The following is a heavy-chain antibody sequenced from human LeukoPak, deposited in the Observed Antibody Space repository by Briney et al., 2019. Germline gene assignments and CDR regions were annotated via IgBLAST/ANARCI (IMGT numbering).Heavy chain of an antibody. Sequence: ASVKVSCKASGYTFTSYDINWVRQATGQGLEWMGWMNPNSGNTGYAQKFQGRVTMTRNTSINTAYMELSSLRSEDTAVYYCARGPYIVVVPAAISYAFDIWGQGTMVTVSS. J-gene: IGHJ3*02. CDR2: MNPNSGNT. V-gene: IGHV1-8*01. D-gene: IGHD2-2*01. CDR3: ARGPYIVVVPAAISYAFDI. CDR1: GYTFTSYD.